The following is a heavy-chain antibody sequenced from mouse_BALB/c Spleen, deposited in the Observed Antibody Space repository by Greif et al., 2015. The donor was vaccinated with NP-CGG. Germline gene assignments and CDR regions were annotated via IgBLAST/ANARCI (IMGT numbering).Heavy chain of an antibody. Sequence: EVQLQQSGPELVKPGASVKMSCKASGYTFTSYVMHWVKQKPGQGLEWIGYINPYNDGTKYNEKFKGKATLTSDKSSSTAYMELSSLTSEDSAVYYCARLLYGSSYSYWYFDVWGAGTTVTVSS. CDR2: INPYNDGT. J-gene: IGHJ1*01. V-gene: IGHV1-14*01. CDR3: ARLLYGSSYSYWYFDV. CDR1: GYTFTSYV. D-gene: IGHD1-1*01.